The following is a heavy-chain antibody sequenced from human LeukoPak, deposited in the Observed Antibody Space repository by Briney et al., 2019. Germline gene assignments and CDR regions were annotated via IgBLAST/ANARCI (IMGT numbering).Heavy chain of an antibody. Sequence: QSGGSLRLSCAASGFAFGHYTMPWVRQAPGKGLEWVSLISWDGGNTYYADSVKGRFTISRDNNKNSLYLQMNSLRAEDTAFCAKDNGYGDNPLDYWGQGTLVTVSS. D-gene: IGHD4-17*01. CDR1: GFAFGHYT. V-gene: IGHV3-43*01. CDR3: AKDNGYGDNPLDY. CDR2: ISWDGGNT. J-gene: IGHJ4*02.